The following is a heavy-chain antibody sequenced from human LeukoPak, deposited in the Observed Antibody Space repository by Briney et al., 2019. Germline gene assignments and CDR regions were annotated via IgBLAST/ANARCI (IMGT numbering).Heavy chain of an antibody. CDR3: ARGADFWSGYYHNWFDP. CDR1: GGSFSGYY. V-gene: IGHV4-34*01. CDR2: INHSGST. Sequence: PSETPSLTCAVYGGSFSGYYWSWIRQPPGKGLEWIGEINHSGSTNYNPSLKSRVTISVDTSKNQFSLKLSSVTAADTAVYYCARGADFWSGYYHNWFDPWGQGTLVTVSS. D-gene: IGHD3-3*01. J-gene: IGHJ5*02.